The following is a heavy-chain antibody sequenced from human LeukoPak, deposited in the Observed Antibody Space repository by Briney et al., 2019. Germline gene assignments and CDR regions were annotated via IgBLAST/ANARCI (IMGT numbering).Heavy chain of an antibody. CDR3: ARSLVDSDAFDI. CDR2: INHSGST. J-gene: IGHJ3*02. CDR1: GGSFSGYY. V-gene: IGHV4-34*01. D-gene: IGHD2-15*01. Sequence: KPSETLSLTCAVYGGSFSGYYWSWFRQPPGKGLNWIGEINHSGSTNYNPSLKSRVTISVDTSKNQFSPNLSSVTAADTAVYYCARSLVDSDAFDIWGQGTMVTVSS.